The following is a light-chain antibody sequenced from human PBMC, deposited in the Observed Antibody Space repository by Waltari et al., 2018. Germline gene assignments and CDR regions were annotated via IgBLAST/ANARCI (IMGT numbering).Light chain of an antibody. CDR1: SSNIGNNY. CDR2: EAS. Sequence: QSVLTQPPSVSAAPGQRVTISCSGGSSNIGNNYVSWYRQFPGTAPKLLISEASKRPSGVPGRFSGSKAGTSATLDITGLQAGDEADYYCGTWDSSLSGAVFGGGTHLTVL. CDR3: GTWDSSLSGAV. V-gene: IGLV1-51*02. J-gene: IGLJ7*01.